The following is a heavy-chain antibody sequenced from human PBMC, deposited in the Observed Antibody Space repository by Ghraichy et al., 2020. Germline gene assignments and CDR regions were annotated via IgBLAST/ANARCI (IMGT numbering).Heavy chain of an antibody. D-gene: IGHD3-10*01. J-gene: IGHJ5*02. Sequence: SETLSLTCAVYGGSFSGYYWSWIRQPPGKGLEWIGEIHPSGSTSYSPPLESRVTISVDTSKNQFSLKLTSVTAADTAFYYCARRSSSGIDLWGQGTLVTVSS. CDR3: ARRSSSGIDL. CDR2: IHPSGST. CDR1: GGSFSGYY. V-gene: IGHV4-34*01.